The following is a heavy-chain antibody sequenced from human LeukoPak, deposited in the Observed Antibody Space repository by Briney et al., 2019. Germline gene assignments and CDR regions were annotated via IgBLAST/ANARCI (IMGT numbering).Heavy chain of an antibody. V-gene: IGHV1-69*13. CDR1: GYTFTSYY. CDR2: IIPIFGTA. CDR3: ARGGLDYDILTGYYQAFDT. D-gene: IGHD3-9*01. J-gene: IGHJ3*02. Sequence: SVKVSCKASGYTFTSYYMHWVRQAPGQGLEWMGGIIPIFGTANYAQKFQGRVTITADESTSTAYMELSSLRSEDTAVYYCARGGLDYDILTGYYQAFDTWGQGTMVTVSS.